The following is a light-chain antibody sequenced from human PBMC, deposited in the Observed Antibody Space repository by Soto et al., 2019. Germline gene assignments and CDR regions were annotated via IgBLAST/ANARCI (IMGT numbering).Light chain of an antibody. J-gene: IGLJ2*01. CDR3: SSYTSSNTLVV. Sequence: QSALTQPASVSGSPGQSITISCTGTSSDVGGYNYVSWYQQHPGNAPKLMIYDVTNRPSGVSNRFSGSKSGDTASLTISGLQAEDVADYYCSSYTSSNTLVVFGGGTKVTVL. CDR2: DVT. V-gene: IGLV2-14*03. CDR1: SSDVGGYNY.